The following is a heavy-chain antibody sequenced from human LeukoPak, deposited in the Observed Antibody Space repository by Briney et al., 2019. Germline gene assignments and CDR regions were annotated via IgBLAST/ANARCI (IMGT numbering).Heavy chain of an antibody. CDR1: GGSISSGGYY. Sequence: PSETLSLTCTVSGGSISSGGYYWSWIRQHPGKGLEWIGYIYYSGSTYYNPSLKSRVTISVDTSKNQFSLKLSSVTAADTAVYYCARGRRWELLRHYYYYGMDVWGQGTTVTVSS. V-gene: IGHV4-31*03. CDR3: ARGRRWELLRHYYYYGMDV. CDR2: IYYSGST. D-gene: IGHD1-26*01. J-gene: IGHJ6*02.